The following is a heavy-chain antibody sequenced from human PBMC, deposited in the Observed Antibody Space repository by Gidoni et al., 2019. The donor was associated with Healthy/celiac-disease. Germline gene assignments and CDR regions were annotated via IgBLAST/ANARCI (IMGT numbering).Heavy chain of an antibody. CDR3: ARGPNSIAAAGTWESLTFDY. CDR1: GGTFSSYA. D-gene: IGHD6-13*01. V-gene: IGHV1-69*01. Sequence: QVQLVQSGAEVQKPGSSVKVSCKASGGTFSSYAISWVRQAPGQGLEWMGGIIPIFGTANYAQKFQGRVTITADESTSTAYMELSSLRSEDTAVYYCARGPNSIAAAGTWESLTFDYWGQGTLVTVSS. CDR2: IIPIFGTA. J-gene: IGHJ4*02.